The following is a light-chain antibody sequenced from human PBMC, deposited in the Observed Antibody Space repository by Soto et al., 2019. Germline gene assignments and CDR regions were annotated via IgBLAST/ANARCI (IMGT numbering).Light chain of an antibody. CDR2: GAS. Sequence: NVLRQCPGSLSLSPADKATLSCSASQSVSSSYLAWYQQKPGQAPRLLIYGASSRATGIPDRFSGSGSGTDFTLTSSRLEPEDFAVYYCQQYGSSPRTFGQGTEVDIK. CDR1: QSVSSSY. CDR3: QQYGSSPRT. V-gene: IGKV3-20*01. J-gene: IGKJ1*01.